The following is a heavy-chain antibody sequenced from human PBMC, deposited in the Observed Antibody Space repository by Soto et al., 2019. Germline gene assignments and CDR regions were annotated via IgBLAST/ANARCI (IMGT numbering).Heavy chain of an antibody. D-gene: IGHD3-3*01. CDR1: GYTFTSYG. CDR2: ISAYNGNT. CDR3: ARGEIRFLEWLSYYYYGMDV. J-gene: IGHJ6*02. Sequence: ASVKVSCKASGYTFTSYGISWVRQAPGQGLEWMGWISAYNGNTNYAQKLQGRVTMTTDTSTSTAYMELRSLRSDDTAVYYCARGEIRFLEWLSYYYYGMDVWGQGTTVTVSS. V-gene: IGHV1-18*01.